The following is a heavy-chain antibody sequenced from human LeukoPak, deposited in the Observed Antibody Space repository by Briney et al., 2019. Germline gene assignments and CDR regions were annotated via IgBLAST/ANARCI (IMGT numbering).Heavy chain of an antibody. Sequence: ASVEVSCKASGYTFTGYYMLCVRQAPGQGLEWMGWINPNSGGTNYAQKFQGRVTMTRDTAISTAYMELSRLRSDDTAVYYCARGDDFWSCYQPPFGYWGQGTLVTVSS. V-gene: IGHV1-2*02. CDR1: GYTFTGYY. J-gene: IGHJ4*02. CDR2: INPNSGGT. CDR3: ARGDDFWSCYQPPFGY. D-gene: IGHD3-3*01.